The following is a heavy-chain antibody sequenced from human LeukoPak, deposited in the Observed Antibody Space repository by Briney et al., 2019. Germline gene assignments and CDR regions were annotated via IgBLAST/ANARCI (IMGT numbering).Heavy chain of an antibody. V-gene: IGHV4-59*01. CDR2: IHYSGST. D-gene: IGHD3-16*02. CDR1: GGSISSYY. J-gene: IGHJ4*02. CDR3: ARVTYDYVWGSYRYWEIFDY. Sequence: SETLSLTCTVSGGSISSYYWGWIRQPPGKGLEWIGYIHYSGSTNYNPSLKSRVTISVDTSKNQFSLKLSSVTAADTAVYYCARVTYDYVWGSYRYWEIFDYWGQGTLVTVSS.